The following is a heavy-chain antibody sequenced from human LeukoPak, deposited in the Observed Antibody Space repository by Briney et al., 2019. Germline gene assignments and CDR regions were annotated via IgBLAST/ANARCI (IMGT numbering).Heavy chain of an antibody. Sequence: GGSLRLSCAASGFTFSDHYMSWIRQAPGKGLEWISYISSRGDTIYYADSVQGRFTISRDNAKNSMYLQMNSLGAEDTAVYYCAVDPGDYDITTGYYVDYWGQGTLVTVSS. V-gene: IGHV3-11*01. D-gene: IGHD3-9*01. J-gene: IGHJ4*02. CDR1: GFTFSDHY. CDR2: ISSRGDTI. CDR3: AVDPGDYDITTGYYVDY.